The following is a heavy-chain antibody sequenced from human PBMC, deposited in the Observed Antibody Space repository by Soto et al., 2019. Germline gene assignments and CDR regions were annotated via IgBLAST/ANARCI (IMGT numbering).Heavy chain of an antibody. CDR1: VDIVSSNTVA. V-gene: IGHV6-1*01. D-gene: IGHD6-19*01. CDR2: TYYRSKWYY. J-gene: IGHJ4*02. Sequence: QTLSLTCAISVDIVSSNTVAWSWIRQSPSRGLEWLGRTYYRSKWYYGYAVSLKSRIAINPDTSKNQFSLQLTSVTPEDTAVYYCARLYSSAWSFDFWGQGTLVTVSS. CDR3: ARLYSSAWSFDF.